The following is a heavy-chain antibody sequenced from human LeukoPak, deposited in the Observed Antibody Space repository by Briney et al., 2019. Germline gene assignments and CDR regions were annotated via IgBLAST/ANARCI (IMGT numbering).Heavy chain of an antibody. J-gene: IGHJ6*03. Sequence: SSETLSLTCTVSGGSISSGRSYWSWVRQPPGKGLEWIGYIYHSGSTYYNPSLESRVTISVDRSQNQFSLKLTSVTAADTAVYYCARVSFGVVPYYMDVWGKGTTVTVSS. CDR1: GGSISSGRSY. D-gene: IGHD3-3*01. CDR3: ARVSFGVVPYYMDV. V-gene: IGHV4-30-2*01. CDR2: IYHSGST.